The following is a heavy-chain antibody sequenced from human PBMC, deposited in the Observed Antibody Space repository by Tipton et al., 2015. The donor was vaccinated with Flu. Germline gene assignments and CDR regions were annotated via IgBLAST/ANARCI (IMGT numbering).Heavy chain of an antibody. CDR2: IHYTGST. D-gene: IGHD4-11*01. V-gene: IGHV4-31*03. CDR3: ARRDYSNYVSDPKSWFDP. Sequence: TLSLTCTVSGGSISRGTYYWNWIRQHPGKGLEWIGYIHYTGSTYYNPSLKSRVTISIDTSKNQFSLNMRSVTAADMAVYYCARRDYSNYVSDPKSWFDPWGQGTLVAVSS. J-gene: IGHJ5*02. CDR1: GGSISRGTYY.